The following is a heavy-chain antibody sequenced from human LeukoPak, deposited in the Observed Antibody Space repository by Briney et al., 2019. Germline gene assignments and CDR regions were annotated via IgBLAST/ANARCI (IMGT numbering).Heavy chain of an antibody. CDR1: GGSFSGYY. D-gene: IGHD5-18*01. CDR3: AIRGYSYGYLSY. J-gene: IGHJ4*02. Sequence: SETLSLTCTVSGGSFSGYYWSWIRQPPGKGLEWIGEINHSGSTNYNPSLKSRVTISVDTSKNQFSLKLSSVTAADTAVYYCAIRGYSYGYLSYWGQGTLVTVSS. V-gene: IGHV4-34*01. CDR2: INHSGST.